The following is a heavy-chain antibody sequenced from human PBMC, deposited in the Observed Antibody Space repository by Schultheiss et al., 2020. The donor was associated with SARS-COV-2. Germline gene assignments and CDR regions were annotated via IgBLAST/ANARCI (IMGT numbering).Heavy chain of an antibody. CDR2: ISAYNGNT. Sequence: ASVKVSCKASGYTFTSYGISWVRQAPGQGLEWMGWISAYNGNTNYAQKLQGRVTMTTDTSTSTAYMELRSLRSDDTAVYYCARESPVRPRMGGMDVWGQGTTVTVSS. J-gene: IGHJ6*02. V-gene: IGHV1-18*01. CDR1: GYTFTSYG. CDR3: ARESPVRPRMGGMDV. D-gene: IGHD3-16*01.